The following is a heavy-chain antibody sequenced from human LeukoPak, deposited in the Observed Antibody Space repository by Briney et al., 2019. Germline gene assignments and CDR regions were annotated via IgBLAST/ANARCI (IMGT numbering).Heavy chain of an antibody. CDR3: ARDAGYSYGLLRY. CDR2: IFYRGINSYYS. CDR1: GGSISSYY. Sequence: SENLSLTCTVSGGSISSYYWSWIRQPPGKGLEWIGNIFYRGINSYYSSYDSSLQSRVTMSIDTSKNQVSLNLTSVTAEDTAVYYCARDAGYSYGLLRYWGQGTLVTVSS. J-gene: IGHJ4*02. V-gene: IGHV4-59*01. D-gene: IGHD5-18*01.